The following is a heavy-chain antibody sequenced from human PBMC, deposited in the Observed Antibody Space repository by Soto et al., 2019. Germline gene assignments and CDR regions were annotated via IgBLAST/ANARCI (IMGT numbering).Heavy chain of an antibody. D-gene: IGHD2-2*01. Sequence: QVQLVESGGGVVQPGRSLRLSCAASGFTFSSYAMHWVRQAPGKGLEWVAVISYDGSNKYYADSVKGRFTISRDNSKKTLYLQMNSLRAEDTAVYCCARGSRSRYYYGMDVWGQGTTVTVSS. CDR2: ISYDGSNK. CDR3: ARGSRSRYYYGMDV. J-gene: IGHJ6*02. CDR1: GFTFSSYA. V-gene: IGHV3-30-3*01.